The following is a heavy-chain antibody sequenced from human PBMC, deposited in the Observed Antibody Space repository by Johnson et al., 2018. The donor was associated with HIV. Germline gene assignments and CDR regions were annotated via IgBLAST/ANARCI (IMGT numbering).Heavy chain of an antibody. J-gene: IGHJ3*02. Sequence: VQLVESGGGLVQPGGSLRLSCAASGFSVSSNYMSWVRQAPGKGLEWVSIIYSGGGGGSTYYADSVKGRFTISRDNTKNTLYLQMNSLRAEDTAVYYCARDRVPDAFDIWGQGTMVTVSS. CDR3: ARDRVPDAFDI. D-gene: IGHD3-3*01. CDR1: GFSVSSNY. V-gene: IGHV3-66*01. CDR2: IYSGGGGGST.